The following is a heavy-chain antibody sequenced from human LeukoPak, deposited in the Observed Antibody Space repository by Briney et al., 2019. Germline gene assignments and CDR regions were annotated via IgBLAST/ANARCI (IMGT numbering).Heavy chain of an antibody. CDR1: GFTFSNDG. Sequence: GGSLRLSCAASGFTFSNDGMHWVRQAPGRGLEWVALISYDGSDKHYADSVKGRFTVSRDNSKNTLYLQMNSLSRDDTAVYYCVGVGGYDSSGFLDYWGQGTLVTVSS. J-gene: IGHJ4*02. D-gene: IGHD3-22*01. CDR2: ISYDGSDK. CDR3: VGVGGYDSSGFLDY. V-gene: IGHV3-30*03.